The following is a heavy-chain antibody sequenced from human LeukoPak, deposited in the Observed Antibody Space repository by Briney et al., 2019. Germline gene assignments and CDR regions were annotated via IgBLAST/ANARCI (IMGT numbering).Heavy chain of an antibody. CDR2: ITPTFGTA. Sequence: SVKVSCKASGGTFSSYAISWVRQAPGQGLEWMGGITPTFGTANYAQKFQGRVTITTDESTSTAYMELSSLRSEDTAVYYCAGVRIAAAGTGNYYYYYMDVWGKGTTVTVSS. D-gene: IGHD6-13*01. V-gene: IGHV1-69*05. CDR3: AGVRIAAAGTGNYYYYYMDV. J-gene: IGHJ6*03. CDR1: GGTFSSYA.